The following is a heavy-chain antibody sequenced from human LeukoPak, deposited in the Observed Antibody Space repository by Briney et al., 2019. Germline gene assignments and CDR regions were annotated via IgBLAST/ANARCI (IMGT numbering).Heavy chain of an antibody. Sequence: GGSLRLSCAASGFTFSSYAMIWVRQAPGKGLEGVSAISGSGGSTYYADSVKGRFTISRDNSKNTLYLQMNSLRAEDTAVYYCAKSMTTVTTNWFDPWGQGTLVTVSS. D-gene: IGHD4-17*01. CDR2: ISGSGGST. CDR3: AKSMTTVTTNWFDP. CDR1: GFTFSSYA. V-gene: IGHV3-23*01. J-gene: IGHJ5*02.